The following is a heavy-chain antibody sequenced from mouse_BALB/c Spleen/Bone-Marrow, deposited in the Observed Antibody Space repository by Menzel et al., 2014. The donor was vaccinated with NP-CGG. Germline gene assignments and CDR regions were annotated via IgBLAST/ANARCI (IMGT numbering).Heavy chain of an antibody. CDR3: ANYYYGYYFDY. CDR2: IDPANGNT. V-gene: IGHV14-3*02. D-gene: IGHD1-1*01. CDR1: GFNIKDTY. J-gene: IGHJ2*01. Sequence: VHVKQSGAELVKPGASVKLSCTASGFNIKDTYMHWVKQRPEQGLEWIGRIDPANGNTKYDPKFQDKATITADTSSNTANLQLSSLTSEDTAVYYCANYYYGYYFDYWGQGTTLTVSS.